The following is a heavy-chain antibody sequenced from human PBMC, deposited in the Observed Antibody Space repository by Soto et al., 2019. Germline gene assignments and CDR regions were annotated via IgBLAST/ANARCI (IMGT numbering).Heavy chain of an antibody. CDR1: GFTFSSYG. V-gene: IGHV3-30*18. D-gene: IGHD1-26*01. CDR3: AKDYTVGATNGFDP. J-gene: IGHJ5*02. CDR2: ISYDGSNK. Sequence: QVQLVESGGGVVQPGRSLRLSCAASGFTFSSYGMHWVRQAPGKGLEWVAVISYDGSNKYYADSVKGRFTISRDNSKNTLYLQMNSLRAEDTAVYYCAKDYTVGATNGFDPWGQGTLVTVSS.